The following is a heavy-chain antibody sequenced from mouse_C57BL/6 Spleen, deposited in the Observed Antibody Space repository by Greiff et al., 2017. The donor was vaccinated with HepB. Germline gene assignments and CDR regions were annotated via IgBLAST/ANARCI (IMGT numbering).Heavy chain of an antibody. J-gene: IGHJ2*01. Sequence: VQLQQSGAELVKPGASVKLSCKASGYTFTEYTIHWVKQRSGQGLEWIGWFYPGSGSIKYNEKFKDKATLTADKSSSTVDMELSRLTAEDSAVYFCARHGGQYYYVSSYPLYFDYWGQGTTLTVSS. CDR1: GYTFTEYT. D-gene: IGHD1-1*01. V-gene: IGHV1-62-2*01. CDR2: FYPGSGSI. CDR3: ARHGGQYYYVSSYPLYFDY.